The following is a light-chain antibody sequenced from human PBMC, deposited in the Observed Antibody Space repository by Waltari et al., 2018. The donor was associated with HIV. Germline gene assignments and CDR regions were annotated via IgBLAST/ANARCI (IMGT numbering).Light chain of an antibody. J-gene: IGLJ2*01. CDR3: QSYDSSLRASV. CDR1: RSNIGAGYF. Sequence: QSALTQPPSVSGAPGQRVTISCTGNRSNIGAGYFVHWYQHLPGTAPKLLVYSDINRPSGRPDLFSGSKSGTSASLVITGLQAEDEADYYCQSYDSSLRASVFGGGTKLTVL. V-gene: IGLV1-40*01. CDR2: SDI.